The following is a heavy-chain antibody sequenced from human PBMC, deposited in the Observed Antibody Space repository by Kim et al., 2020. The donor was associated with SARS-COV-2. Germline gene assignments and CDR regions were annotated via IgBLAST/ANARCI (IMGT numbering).Heavy chain of an antibody. CDR3: ARDVSYNGSKFGMDI. CDR2: INPSGGIT. J-gene: IGHJ3*02. Sequence: ASVKVSCKASGYTFTSYYMHWVRQAPGQGLEWMGIINPSGGITNYAQKFQGRVTMTRDTSTSTVYMELSSLRSEDTAVYYCARDVSYNGSKFGMDIWGQGTMVTVSS. D-gene: IGHD3-10*01. CDR1: GYTFTSYY. V-gene: IGHV1-46*01.